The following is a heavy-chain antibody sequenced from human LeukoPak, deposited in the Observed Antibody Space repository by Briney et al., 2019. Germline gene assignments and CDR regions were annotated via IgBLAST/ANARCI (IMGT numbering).Heavy chain of an antibody. CDR3: ARATTTVTTSGRLKYYYYGMDV. V-gene: IGHV3-9*01. Sequence: GRSLRLSCAASGFTFDDYAMHWVRQAPGKGLEWVSGISWNSGSIGYADSVKGRFTISRDNAKNSLYLQMNSLRAEDTAVYYCARATTTVTTSGRLKYYYYGMDVWGQGTTVTVSS. J-gene: IGHJ6*02. CDR1: GFTFDDYA. D-gene: IGHD4-17*01. CDR2: ISWNSGSI.